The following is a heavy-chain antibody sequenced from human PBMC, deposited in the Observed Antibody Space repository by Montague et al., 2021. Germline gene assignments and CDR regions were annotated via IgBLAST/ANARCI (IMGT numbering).Heavy chain of an antibody. V-gene: IGHV4-34*01. D-gene: IGHD2-8*02. Sequence: SETLSLTCAVSGGSFNDYYWSWIRQSPGQGLEWIGDITHNGRTNSNPSLKSRVTLSVDTSKSHFSLNLTSVTAADTAVYFCARRPRITFTGRFDLWGEGTMVTVSS. CDR2: ITHNGRT. J-gene: IGHJ4*02. CDR1: GGSFNDYY. CDR3: ARRPRITFTGRFDL.